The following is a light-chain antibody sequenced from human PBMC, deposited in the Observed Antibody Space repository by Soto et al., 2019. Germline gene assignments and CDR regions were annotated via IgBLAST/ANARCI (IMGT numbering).Light chain of an antibody. CDR3: QQLSNRPHIFT. V-gene: IGKV3-11*01. CDR1: QSVSSY. J-gene: IGKJ5*01. CDR2: DAS. Sequence: EIVLTQSPATLSLSAGERATLSCRASQSVSSYLAWYQQKPGQPPRLLIYDASNRATGIPARFSGSGSGTVFTISITSLNPEDFAVYYCQQLSNRPHIFTFGQGTGLEIK.